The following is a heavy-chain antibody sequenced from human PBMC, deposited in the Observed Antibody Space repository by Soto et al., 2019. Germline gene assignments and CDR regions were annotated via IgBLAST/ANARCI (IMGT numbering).Heavy chain of an antibody. CDR2: IIPILGIA. CDR1: GGTFSSYT. V-gene: IGHV1-69*02. Sequence: QVQLVQSGAEVKKPGSSVKVSCKASGGTFSSYTISWVRQAPGQGLEWMGRIIPILGIANYAQKFQGRVTITADKSTSTAYMELSSLRSEDTAVYYCAWGGYCSSTSCYAGGYYYGMDVWGQGTTVTVSS. D-gene: IGHD2-2*01. J-gene: IGHJ6*02. CDR3: AWGGYCSSTSCYAGGYYYGMDV.